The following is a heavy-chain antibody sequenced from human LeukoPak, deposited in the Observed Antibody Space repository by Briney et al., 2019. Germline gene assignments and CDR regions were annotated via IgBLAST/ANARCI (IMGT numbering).Heavy chain of an antibody. CDR1: GFTFSNAW. CDR2: ISGSGGST. J-gene: IGHJ3*02. Sequence: PGGSLRLSCAASGFTFSNAWMSWVRQAPGKGLEWVSAISGSGGSTYYADSVKGRFTISRDNSKNTLYLQMNSLRAEDTAVYYCAKDTSPPRSRWELDAFDIWGQGTMVTVSS. V-gene: IGHV3-23*01. CDR3: AKDTSPPRSRWELDAFDI. D-gene: IGHD1-26*01.